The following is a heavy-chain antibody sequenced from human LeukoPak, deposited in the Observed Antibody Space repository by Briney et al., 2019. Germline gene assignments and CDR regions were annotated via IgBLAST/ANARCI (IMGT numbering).Heavy chain of an antibody. D-gene: IGHD2-21*02. CDR3: AKNQARVVVTRTYNYYYYMDV. Sequence: PGGSLRLSCAASGFTFSSYAMSWVRQAPGKGLEWVSAISGSGGSTYYADSVKGRFTISRDNSKNTLYLQMNSLRAEDTAVYYCAKNQARVVVTRTYNYYYYMDVWGKGTTVTVSS. V-gene: IGHV3-23*01. CDR2: ISGSGGST. J-gene: IGHJ6*03. CDR1: GFTFSSYA.